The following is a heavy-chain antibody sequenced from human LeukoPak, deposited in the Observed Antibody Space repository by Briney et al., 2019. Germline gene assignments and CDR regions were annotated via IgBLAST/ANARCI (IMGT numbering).Heavy chain of an antibody. CDR1: GGSFSDYY. D-gene: IGHD5-18*01. J-gene: IGHJ4*02. CDR2: IYYSGST. V-gene: IGHV4-59*01. Sequence: SETLSLTCAVYGGSFSDYYWTWIRQPPGKGLEWIGYIYYSGSTNYNPSLKSRVTISVDTSKNQFSLKLSSVTAADTAVYYCARGQLWSDYWGQGTLVTVSS. CDR3: ARGQLWSDY.